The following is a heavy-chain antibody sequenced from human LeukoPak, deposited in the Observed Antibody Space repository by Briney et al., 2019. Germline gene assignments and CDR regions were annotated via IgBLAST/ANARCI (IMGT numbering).Heavy chain of an antibody. CDR1: GYTFTSYA. CDR2: INTNTGNP. CDR3: AREVVITKRYDAFDI. Sequence: GASVKVSCKASGYTFTSYAMNWVRQAPGQGLEWMGWINTNTGNPTYAQGFTGRFVFSLDTSVSTAYLQISSLKAEDTAVYYCAREVVITKRYDAFDIWGQGTMVTVSS. D-gene: IGHD3-22*01. J-gene: IGHJ3*02. V-gene: IGHV7-4-1*02.